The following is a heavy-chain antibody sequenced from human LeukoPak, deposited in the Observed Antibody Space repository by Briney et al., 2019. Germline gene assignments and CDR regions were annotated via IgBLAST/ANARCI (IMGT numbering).Heavy chain of an antibody. J-gene: IGHJ4*02. CDR2: ISSNGGST. Sequence: PGGSLRLSCAASGFTFSSYAMHWVRQAPGKGVEYVSAISSNGGSTYYANSVKGRLTISRDNSKNTLYLQMGSLRAEDMAVYYCARGPDGYNPFDYWGQGTLVTVSS. CDR1: GFTFSSYA. D-gene: IGHD5-24*01. V-gene: IGHV3-64*01. CDR3: ARGPDGYNPFDY.